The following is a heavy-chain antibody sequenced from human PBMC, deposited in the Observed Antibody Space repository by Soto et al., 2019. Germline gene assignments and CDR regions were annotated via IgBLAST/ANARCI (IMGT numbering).Heavy chain of an antibody. J-gene: IGHJ4*02. CDR2: ISYDGSNK. V-gene: IGHV3-30*18. D-gene: IGHD6-13*01. Sequence: GGSLRLSCAASGFTFSSYGMHWVRQAPGKGLEWVAVISYDGSNKYYADSVKGRFTISRDNSKNTLYLQMNSLRAEDTAVYYCAKDVRSSWYGFDYWGQGTMVTVSS. CDR1: GFTFSSYG. CDR3: AKDVRSSWYGFDY.